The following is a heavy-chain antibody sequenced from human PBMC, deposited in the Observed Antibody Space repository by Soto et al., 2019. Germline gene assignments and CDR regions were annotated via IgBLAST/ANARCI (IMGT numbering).Heavy chain of an antibody. CDR1: GFTFSSYW. V-gene: IGHV3-74*01. J-gene: IGHJ4*02. D-gene: IGHD6-19*01. CDR3: ARADSRPVAGSGFDY. CDR2: INSDGSST. Sequence: GGSLRLSCAASGFTFSSYWMHWVRQAPGKGLVWVSRINSDGSSTSYADSVKGRFTISRDNAKNTLYLQMNSLRAEDTAVYYWARADSRPVAGSGFDYWGQGTLVTVSS.